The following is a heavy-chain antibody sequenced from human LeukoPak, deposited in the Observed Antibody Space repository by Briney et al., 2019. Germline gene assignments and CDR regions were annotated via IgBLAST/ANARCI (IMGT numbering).Heavy chain of an antibody. CDR3: ARDPGVYGSGSYYSGWFDP. Sequence: AAVKVSCKASGYTFTSYYMHWVREAPGQGLEWMGIINPSGGSTSYAQKFQGRVTMTRDTSTSTVYMELSSLRSEDTDVYYCARDPGVYGSGSYYSGWFDPWGQGTLVTVSS. J-gene: IGHJ5*02. D-gene: IGHD3-10*01. CDR2: INPSGGST. V-gene: IGHV1-46*01. CDR1: GYTFTSYY.